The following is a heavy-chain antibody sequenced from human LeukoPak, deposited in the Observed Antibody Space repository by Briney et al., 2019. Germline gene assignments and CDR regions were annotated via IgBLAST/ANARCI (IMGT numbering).Heavy chain of an antibody. V-gene: IGHV4-59*08. CDR1: GGSISSHY. CDR3: ARQPGP. Sequence: SETLSLTCTVSGGSISSHYWSWIRQPPGKGLEWIGYIYYSGSTNYNPSLKSRVTISVDTSKNQFSLKLSSVTAADTAVYYCARQPGPWGQGTLVTVSS. CDR2: IYYSGST. J-gene: IGHJ5*02.